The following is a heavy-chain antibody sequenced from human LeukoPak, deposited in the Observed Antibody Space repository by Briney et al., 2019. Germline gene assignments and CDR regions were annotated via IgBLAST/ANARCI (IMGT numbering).Heavy chain of an antibody. CDR1: GFTFDDYA. CDR3: AKDGELLPLYYYYYYYMDV. D-gene: IGHD1-7*01. V-gene: IGHV3-43*02. Sequence: GGSLRLSCAASGFTFDDYAMHWVRQAPRKGLEWVSLISGDGGSTYYADSVKGRFTISRDNSKNSLYLQMNSLRTEDTALYYCAKDGELLPLYYYYYYYMDVWGKGTTVTVSS. CDR2: ISGDGGST. J-gene: IGHJ6*03.